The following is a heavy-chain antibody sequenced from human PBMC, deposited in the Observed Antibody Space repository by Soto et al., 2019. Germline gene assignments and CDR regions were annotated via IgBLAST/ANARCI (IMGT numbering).Heavy chain of an antibody. D-gene: IGHD3-9*01. J-gene: IGHJ4*02. V-gene: IGHV3-7*01. CDR2: IKQDGSEK. CDR1: GFTFSRYW. CDR3: ARVGSDILTAPLDY. Sequence: GGSLRLSCAASGFTFSRYWMSWVRQAPGKGLEWVANIKQDGSEKYYVDSVKGRFTISRDNAKNSLYLQMNSLRAEDTAVYYCARVGSDILTAPLDYWGQGTLVTVSS.